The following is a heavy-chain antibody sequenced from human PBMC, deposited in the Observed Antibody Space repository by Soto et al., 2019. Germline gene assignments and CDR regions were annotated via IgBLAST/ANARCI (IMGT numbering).Heavy chain of an antibody. D-gene: IGHD3-16*01. CDR2: IFYTGTT. CDR1: GGCISSSSYY. J-gene: IGHJ6*02. CDR3: ARPGIRFGNKMGV. Sequence: SETLSLTCTVSGGCISSSSYYWGWSRQPPGKGLEWIGSIFYTGTTNYNPSLRSRVTISLDTSKKQFSLKLSSVTAADTAVYYCARPGIRFGNKMGVWGQGTTDTVSS. V-gene: IGHV4-39*07.